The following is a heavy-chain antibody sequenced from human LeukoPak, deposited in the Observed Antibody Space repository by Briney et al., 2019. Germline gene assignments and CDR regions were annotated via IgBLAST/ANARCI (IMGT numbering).Heavy chain of an antibody. Sequence: GGSLRLSCAASGFTFSSYAMYWVRQAPGKGLEYVSAINNNGRSTYYANSVKGRFTISRDNSKNTLYLQMGSLRAEDMAVYYCGRDPSRGGPANWFDPWGQGTLVTVSS. V-gene: IGHV3-64*01. CDR3: GRDPSRGGPANWFDP. CDR2: INNNGRST. CDR1: GFTFSSYA. D-gene: IGHD3-16*01. J-gene: IGHJ5*02.